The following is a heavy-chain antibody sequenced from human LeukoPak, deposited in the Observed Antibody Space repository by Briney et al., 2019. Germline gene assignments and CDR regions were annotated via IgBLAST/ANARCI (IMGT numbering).Heavy chain of an antibody. Sequence: GGSLRLSCAASGFTFSSYSMNWVRQAPGKGLEWVSSITSSSSYIYYADSVKGRFTISRDNAKNSLYLQMNSLRAEDTAVYYCARGDSGWSERGAFDIWGQGTMVTVSS. J-gene: IGHJ3*02. V-gene: IGHV3-21*01. CDR3: ARGDSGWSERGAFDI. D-gene: IGHD6-19*01. CDR2: ITSSSSYI. CDR1: GFTFSSYS.